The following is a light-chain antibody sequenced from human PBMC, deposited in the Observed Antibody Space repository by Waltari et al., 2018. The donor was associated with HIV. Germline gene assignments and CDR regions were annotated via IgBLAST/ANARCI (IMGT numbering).Light chain of an antibody. V-gene: IGKV3-20*01. CDR1: QSVSTTY. Sequence: EIVLTQSPGTLSLSPGARATLSCRASQSVSTTYLAWYQQKPGQAPRLLIYGASSRATGIPDRFSGRGSGTDFTLTISRLEPEDFAVYYCQQYGSSPRTFGQGTKVEIK. CDR2: GAS. CDR3: QQYGSSPRT. J-gene: IGKJ1*01.